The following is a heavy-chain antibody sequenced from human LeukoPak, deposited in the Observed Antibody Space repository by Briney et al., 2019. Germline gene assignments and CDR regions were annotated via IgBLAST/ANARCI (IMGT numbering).Heavy chain of an antibody. CDR3: ARDQGSGYYDSSGYYWFDP. J-gene: IGHJ5*02. D-gene: IGHD3-22*01. CDR1: GGTFSSYA. V-gene: IGHV1-69*05. Sequence: SVKVSCKASGGTFSSYAISWVRQAPGQGLEWMGGIIPIFGTANYAQKFQGRVTITTDESSSTAYMELSSLRSEDTAVYYCARDQGSGYYDSSGYYWFDPWGQGTLVTVSS. CDR2: IIPIFGTA.